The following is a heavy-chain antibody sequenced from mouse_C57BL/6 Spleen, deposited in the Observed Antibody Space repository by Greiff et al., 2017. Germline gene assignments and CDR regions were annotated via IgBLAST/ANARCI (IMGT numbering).Heavy chain of an antibody. Sequence: QVQLQQSGPELVKPGASVKISCKASGYAFSSSWMNWVKQRPGKGLEWIGRIYPGDGDTNYNGKFKGKATLTADKSSSTAYMQLSSLTSEDSAVYFCARKMDWDGYYHDYWGQGTTLTVSS. CDR2: IYPGDGDT. CDR1: GYAFSSSW. J-gene: IGHJ2*01. CDR3: ARKMDWDGYYHDY. V-gene: IGHV1-82*01. D-gene: IGHD4-1*01.